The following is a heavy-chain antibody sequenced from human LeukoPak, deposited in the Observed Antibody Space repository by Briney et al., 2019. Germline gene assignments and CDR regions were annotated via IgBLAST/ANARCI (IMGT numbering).Heavy chain of an antibody. CDR1: GYTFTGYY. CDR3: ARDPVQSTLLDY. J-gene: IGHJ4*02. CDR2: INPNSGGT. Sequence: EASVKVSCKASGYTFTGYYMHWVRQAPGQGLEWMGRINPNSGGTNYAQKFQGRVTMTRDTSISTAYMELSRLRSDDTAAYYCARDPVQSTLLDYWGQGTLVTVSS. V-gene: IGHV1-2*06. D-gene: IGHD1-26*01.